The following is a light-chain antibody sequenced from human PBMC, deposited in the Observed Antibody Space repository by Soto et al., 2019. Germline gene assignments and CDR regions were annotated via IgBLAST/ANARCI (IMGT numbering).Light chain of an antibody. V-gene: IGKV3-15*01. CDR3: QKYNTWTWT. CDR2: GAA. Sequence: EIVMTQSPATLSVSPGARATLSCRASQSVRTNLAWYQHKPGQPPSLLIYGAATRATGVPARFTGSGSGTQFTLTITRLQSEDFAVYYCQKYNTWTWTFGQGTSVEVK. CDR1: QSVRTN. J-gene: IGKJ1*01.